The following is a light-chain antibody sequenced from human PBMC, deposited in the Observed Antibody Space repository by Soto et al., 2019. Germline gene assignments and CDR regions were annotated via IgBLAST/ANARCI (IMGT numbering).Light chain of an antibody. CDR1: SSDVGGYNY. CDR3: SSYAGSYTPYV. J-gene: IGLJ1*01. V-gene: IGLV2-14*01. Sequence: QSALTQPASVSGSPGQSITISCTGTSSDVGGYNYVSWYQQHPGKAPKLMIYEVSNRPSGVSNRFSGSKSGNTASLTISGLQAEDEADYYCSSYAGSYTPYVFGTGTKVTVL. CDR2: EVS.